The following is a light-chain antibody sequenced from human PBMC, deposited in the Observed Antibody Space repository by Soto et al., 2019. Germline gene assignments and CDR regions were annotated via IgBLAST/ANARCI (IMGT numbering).Light chain of an antibody. J-gene: IGKJ2*01. CDR2: WAS. CDR1: QSVLYSSNNKNY. Sequence: DIVMTQSPDSLAVSLGERATINCKSSQSVLYSSNNKNYLAWYQQKPGQPPKLLFYWASTLESGVPDRFIGSGSGTYFTLTITSLQTVDVTVYYCQQYYSTPVTFGHGTKLDIK. V-gene: IGKV4-1*01. CDR3: QQYYSTPVT.